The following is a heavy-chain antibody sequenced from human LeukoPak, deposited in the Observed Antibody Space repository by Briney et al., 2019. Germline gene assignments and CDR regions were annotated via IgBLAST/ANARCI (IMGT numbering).Heavy chain of an antibody. CDR1: GGTFSSYA. CDR2: IIPIFGTA. D-gene: IGHD2-2*01. CDR3: ARDFLGYCSSTSCSNAFDI. V-gene: IGHV1-69*13. J-gene: IGHJ3*02. Sequence: ASVKVSCKASGGTFSSYAISWVRQAPGQGLEWMGGIIPIFGTANYAQKFQGRVTITADESTSTAYMELSSLRSEDTAVYYCARDFLGYCSSTSCSNAFDIWGQGTMVTVSS.